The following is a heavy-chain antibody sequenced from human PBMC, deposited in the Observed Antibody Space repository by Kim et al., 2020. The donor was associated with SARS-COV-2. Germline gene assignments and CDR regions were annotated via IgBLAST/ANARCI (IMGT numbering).Heavy chain of an antibody. V-gene: IGHV4-34*01. CDR3: ASQLGIPGDI. J-gene: IGHJ3*02. D-gene: IGHD7-27*01. CDR2: INHSGST. Sequence: SETLSLTCAVYGGSFSGYYWSWIRQPPGKGLEWIGEINHSGSTNYNPSLKSRVTISVDTSKNQFSLKLSSVTAADTAVYYCASQLGIPGDIWGQGTMVTVSS. CDR1: GGSFSGYY.